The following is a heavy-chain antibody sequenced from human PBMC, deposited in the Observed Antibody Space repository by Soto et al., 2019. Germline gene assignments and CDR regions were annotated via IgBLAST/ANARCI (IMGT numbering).Heavy chain of an antibody. V-gene: IGHV1-18*04. CDR1: GYTFTSYG. CDR2: ISAYNGNT. J-gene: IGHJ6*02. D-gene: IGHD3-3*01. Sequence: ASVKVSCKASGYTFTSYGISWVRQAPGQGLEWMGWISAYNGNTNYAQKLQGRVTMTTDTSTSTAYMELRSLRSDDTAVYYCARDRYDFWSGVSYYYYYGMDVWGQGTTVTVS. CDR3: ARDRYDFWSGVSYYYYYGMDV.